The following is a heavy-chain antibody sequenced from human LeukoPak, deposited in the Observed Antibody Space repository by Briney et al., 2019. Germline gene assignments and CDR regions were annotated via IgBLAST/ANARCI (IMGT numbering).Heavy chain of an antibody. CDR2: IYYSGST. CDR1: GGSISSSSYY. J-gene: IGHJ6*03. CDR3: XXXXXXXXXXXXYYYYNYMYF. Sequence: SXTLXXXCTVSGGSISSSSYYWGWVRQPPGRGLEWLGSIYYSGSTYYNTSLKRRVTISVGTSKNQFSLKERYVTAADTACYWXXXXXXXXXXXXXYYYYNYMYFWGKGTTVTVSS. D-gene: IGHD3-10*01. V-gene: IGHV4-39*07.